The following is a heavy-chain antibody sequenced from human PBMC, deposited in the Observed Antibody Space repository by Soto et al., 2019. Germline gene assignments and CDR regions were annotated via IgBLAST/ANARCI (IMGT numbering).Heavy chain of an antibody. CDR3: AKDSSSWYTNWFDP. CDR2: ISGSGGST. V-gene: IGHV3-23*01. J-gene: IGHJ5*02. CDR1: GFTLSSYA. D-gene: IGHD6-13*01. Sequence: GGSLRLSCAASGFTLSSYAMNWVRQAPGKGLEWVSGISGSGGSTHYADSVKGRFTISRDSSKDTLYLQMNSLRAEDTAVYYCAKDSSSWYTNWFDPWGQGTLVTVSS.